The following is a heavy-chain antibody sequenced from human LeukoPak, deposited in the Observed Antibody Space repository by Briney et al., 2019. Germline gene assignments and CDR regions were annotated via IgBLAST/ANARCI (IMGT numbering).Heavy chain of an antibody. CDR2: IWNDGGNK. Sequence: GGSLRLSCTASRFSFRSYGMHWVRQAPGKGLEWVAVIWNDGGNKYYADSVKGRFTISRDNSKNTLYLQMNSLRAEDTAVYYCAKVRGLSAAAGTDYWGQGTLVTVSS. D-gene: IGHD6-13*01. J-gene: IGHJ4*02. CDR1: RFSFRSYG. CDR3: AKVRGLSAAAGTDY. V-gene: IGHV3-33*06.